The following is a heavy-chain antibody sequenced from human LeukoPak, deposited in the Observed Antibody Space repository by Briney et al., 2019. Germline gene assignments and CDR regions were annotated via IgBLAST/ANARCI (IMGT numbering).Heavy chain of an antibody. J-gene: IGHJ4*02. V-gene: IGHV3-21*01. D-gene: IGHD3-3*01. CDR3: ARGSFVLEWLFDY. Sequence: GRSMRLSCAASGFTFTSYSMNCVRQPPGKWLEWVSSISSSSSYIYYADSVKGRFTISRDNAKNSLYLQMNSLRAEDTAVYYCARGSFVLEWLFDYWGQGTLVTVSS. CDR2: ISSSSSYI. CDR1: GFTFTSYS.